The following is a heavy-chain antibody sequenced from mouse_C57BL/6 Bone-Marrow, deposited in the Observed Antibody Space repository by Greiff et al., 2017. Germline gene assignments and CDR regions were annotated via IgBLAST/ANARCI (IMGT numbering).Heavy chain of an antibody. J-gene: IGHJ2*01. V-gene: IGHV5-4*01. CDR2: ISDGGSYT. CDR1: GFTFSSYA. D-gene: IGHD1-1*01. CDR3: AGDRPIYYYGSSYVWYFDY. Sequence: EVKLMESGGGLVKPGGSLKLSCAASGFTFSSYAMSWVRQTPETRLEWVATISDGGSYTYYPDNVKGRFTISRDNAKNNLYLQMSHLKSEDTAMYYCAGDRPIYYYGSSYVWYFDYWGQGTTLTVSS.